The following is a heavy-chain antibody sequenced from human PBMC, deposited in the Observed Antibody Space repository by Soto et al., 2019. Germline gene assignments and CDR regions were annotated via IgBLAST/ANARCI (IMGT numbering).Heavy chain of an antibody. CDR2: INPSGGST. D-gene: IGHD6-13*01. CDR3: VSWVSAHFDS. Sequence: GASVKVSCKASGYTFTSYYMHWVRQAPGQGLEWMGIINPSGGSTSYAQKFQGRVTMTRDTSTSTVYMELNSLRVEDTAVYYCVSWVSAHFDSWSQGTLVTVSS. CDR1: GYTFTSYY. J-gene: IGHJ4*02. V-gene: IGHV1-46*01.